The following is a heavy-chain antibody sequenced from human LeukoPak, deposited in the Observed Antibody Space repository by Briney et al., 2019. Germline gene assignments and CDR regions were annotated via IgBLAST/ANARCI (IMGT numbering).Heavy chain of an antibody. CDR3: ARDAYVDRARGFDY. CDR2: ICDRGST. J-gene: IGHJ4*02. CDR1: GGSITSSSYY. D-gene: IGHD5-18*01. Sequence: SETLSLTCTVSGGSITSSSYYWGWIRQPPGKGRGWNVGICDRGSTYYYPSRNSRVTISADTSENPVSLNLSSVTAADTAVYYCARDAYVDRARGFDYGGEETLVTVSS. V-gene: IGHV4-39*01.